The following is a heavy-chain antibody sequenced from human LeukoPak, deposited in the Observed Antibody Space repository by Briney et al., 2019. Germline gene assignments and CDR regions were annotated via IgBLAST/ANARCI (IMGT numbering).Heavy chain of an antibody. CDR3: ARAGAYYDFWSGGFWFDP. CDR2: ISSSSSYI. V-gene: IGHV3-21*01. D-gene: IGHD3-3*01. CDR1: GFTFSSYS. Sequence: GGSLRLSCAASGFTFSSYSMNWVRQAPGKGLEWVSSISSSSSYIYYADSVKGRFTISRDNAKNSLYLQMNSLRVEDTAVYYCARAGAYYDFWSGGFWFDPWGQGTLVTVSS. J-gene: IGHJ5*02.